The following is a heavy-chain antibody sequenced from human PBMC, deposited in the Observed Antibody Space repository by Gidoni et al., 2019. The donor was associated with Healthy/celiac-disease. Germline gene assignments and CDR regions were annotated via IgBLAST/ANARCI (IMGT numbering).Heavy chain of an antibody. CDR2: IFSNDEK. D-gene: IGHD6-13*01. CDR1: GFSLSNARMG. V-gene: IGHV2-26*01. J-gene: IGHJ5*02. CDR3: ARSIAAADYNWFDP. Sequence: QVTFKESGPVLVTPPETLTLTCTVSGFSLSNARMGVSWIRQPPGKALAWLAHIFSNDEKSYSTSLKSRLTISKDTSKSQVVLTMTNMDPVDTATYYCARSIAAADYNWFDPWGQGTLVTVSS.